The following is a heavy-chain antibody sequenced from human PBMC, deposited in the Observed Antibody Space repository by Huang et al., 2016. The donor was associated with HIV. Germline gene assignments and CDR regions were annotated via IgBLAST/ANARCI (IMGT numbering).Heavy chain of an antibody. D-gene: IGHD5-12*01. CDR1: RFTFSNYA. CDR3: ARDLWLRDLYYYYYMDV. V-gene: IGHV3-30-3*01. CDR2: LSYDGSNK. Sequence: QVQLVESGGGVVQPGRSLRLSCAASRFTFSNYAMHWVRQAPGKGLEWVAFLSYDGSNKYYADSVKCRFTISRDNSKNTLYLQMNSLRAEDTAVYYCARDLWLRDLYYYYYMDVWGKGTTVTVSS. J-gene: IGHJ6*03.